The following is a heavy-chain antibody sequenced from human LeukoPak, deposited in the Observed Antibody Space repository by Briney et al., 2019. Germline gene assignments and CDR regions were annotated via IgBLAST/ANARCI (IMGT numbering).Heavy chain of an antibody. CDR3: AKGSSYSRETFDY. CDR2: IRYDGSNK. Sequence: PGGSLRLSCAASGFTFSSYGMHWVRQAPGKGLEWVAFIRYDGSNKYYADSVKGRFTISRDNSKNTLYLQMNSLRAEDTAVYYCAKGSSYSRETFDYWGQGTLATVSS. J-gene: IGHJ4*02. D-gene: IGHD2-15*01. V-gene: IGHV3-30*02. CDR1: GFTFSSYG.